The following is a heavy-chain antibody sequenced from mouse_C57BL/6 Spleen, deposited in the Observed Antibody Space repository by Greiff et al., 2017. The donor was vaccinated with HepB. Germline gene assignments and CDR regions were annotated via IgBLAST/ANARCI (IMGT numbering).Heavy chain of an antibody. V-gene: IGHV2-2*01. CDR1: GFSLTSYG. CDR3: ARNPAHYYGNSYFDY. Sequence: VQRVESGPGLVQPSQSLSITCTVSGFSLTSYGVHWVRQSPGKGLEWLGVIWSGGSTDYNAAFISRLSISKDNSKSQVFFKMNSLQADDTAIYYCARNPAHYYGNSYFDYWGQGTTLTVSS. D-gene: IGHD2-1*01. CDR2: IWSGGST. J-gene: IGHJ2*01.